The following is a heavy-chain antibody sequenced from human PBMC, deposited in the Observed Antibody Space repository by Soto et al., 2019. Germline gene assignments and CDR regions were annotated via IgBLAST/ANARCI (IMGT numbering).Heavy chain of an antibody. CDR3: AREGGRYCSGGSCQVDY. CDR2: IYYAGNT. CDR1: GGSISSSSYY. D-gene: IGHD2-15*01. V-gene: IGHV4-39*02. Sequence: QLQLQESGPGLVKPSETLSLTCTVSGGSISSSSYYWGWIRQPPGKGLEWIGSIYYAGNTYYTPSLKSRVTIAAETSKNRLSLKLSSVTAADTAVYYCAREGGRYCSGGSCQVDYWGQGTLVTVSS. J-gene: IGHJ4*02.